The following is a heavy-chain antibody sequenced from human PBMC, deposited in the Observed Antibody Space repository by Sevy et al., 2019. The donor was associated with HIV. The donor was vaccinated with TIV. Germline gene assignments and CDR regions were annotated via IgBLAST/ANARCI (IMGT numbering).Heavy chain of an antibody. CDR2: ITDSSNYI. CDR3: ARDRRTLNYYGSSGYNCYFDY. Sequence: GGSLRLSCAASGFTFSTYNMNWVRQAPGKGLEWVSSITDSSNYIYHANSVKGRFTISRDNAKNSLYLQMNSLRTEDTAVYFCARDRRTLNYYGSSGYNCYFDYWGQGTLVTVSS. V-gene: IGHV3-21*01. J-gene: IGHJ4*02. CDR1: GFTFSTYN. D-gene: IGHD3-22*01.